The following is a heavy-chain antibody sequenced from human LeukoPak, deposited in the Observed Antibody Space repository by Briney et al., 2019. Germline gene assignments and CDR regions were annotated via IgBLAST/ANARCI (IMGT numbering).Heavy chain of an antibody. J-gene: IGHJ6*02. CDR1: GGSIRSGTDY. D-gene: IGHD3-9*01. V-gene: IGHV4-61*02. Sequence: SETLSLTCTVSGGSIRSGTDYWSWIRQPAGKGLEWIGRIYTSGSTNYNPSLKSRVTISVDTSKNQFSLKLSSVTAADTAVYYCARGVTIAYRHHQGYYYYGMDVWGQGTTVTVSS. CDR2: IYTSGST. CDR3: ARGVTIAYRHHQGYYYYGMDV.